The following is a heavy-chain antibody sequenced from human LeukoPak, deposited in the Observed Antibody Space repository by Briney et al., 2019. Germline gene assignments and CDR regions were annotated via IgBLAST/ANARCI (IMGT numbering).Heavy chain of an antibody. D-gene: IGHD3-16*02. V-gene: IGHV7-4-1*02. CDR3: ARAFQSLGGLSLPDY. Sequence: GASVKVSCKASGYSFTNYAMNWVRQAPGQGLEWMGWIHPSTGNPTYAQGLTGRFVFSLDTSVSTTYLQISSLKAEDTAVYFCARAFQSLGGLSLPDYWGQGTLLTVSS. J-gene: IGHJ4*02. CDR1: GYSFTNYA. CDR2: IHPSTGNP.